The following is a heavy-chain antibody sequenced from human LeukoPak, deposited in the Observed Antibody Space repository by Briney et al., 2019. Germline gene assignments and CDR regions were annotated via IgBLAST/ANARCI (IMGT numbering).Heavy chain of an antibody. Sequence: GGSLRLSCAASGFTFRNYGMHWVRQAPGKGLEWVAVIWADGNKKYYADSVKGRFTVSRDTLKNTLYLQMDSLRAEDTAVYCCAKDDDTSGHYSYFQDWGQGTLVTVSS. V-gene: IGHV3-33*06. CDR2: IWADGNKK. CDR3: AKDDDTSGHYSYFQD. CDR1: GFTFRNYG. D-gene: IGHD3-22*01. J-gene: IGHJ1*01.